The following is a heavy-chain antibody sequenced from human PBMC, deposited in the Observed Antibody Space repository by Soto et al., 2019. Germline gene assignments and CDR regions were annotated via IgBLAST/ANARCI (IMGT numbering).Heavy chain of an antibody. Sequence: SETLSLTCTVSGGSIGSYYWSWIRQPPGKGLEWIGYIYYSGSTNYNPSLKSRVTISVDTSKNQFSLKLSSVTAADTAVYYCARHRNSGYGEYYFDYWGQGTLVTVSS. V-gene: IGHV4-59*08. J-gene: IGHJ4*02. CDR2: IYYSGST. CDR3: ARHRNSGYGEYYFDY. D-gene: IGHD5-12*01. CDR1: GGSIGSYY.